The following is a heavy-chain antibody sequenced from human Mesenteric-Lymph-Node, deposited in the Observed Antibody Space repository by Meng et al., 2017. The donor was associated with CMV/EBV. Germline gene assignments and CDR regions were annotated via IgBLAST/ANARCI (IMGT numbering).Heavy chain of an antibody. D-gene: IGHD2-2*01. CDR2: RRFDGRE. Sequence: GESLKISCAASGFSFSSYDCGMHWVRQAPGKGLEWVAFRRFDGREFYPDSVKGRFTISRDTSKNTVYLQMNSLRAEDTAVSYCARGGIVLVPAGNPDYWGLGTLVTVSS. CDR1: GFSFSSYDCG. CDR3: ARGGIVLVPAGNPDY. V-gene: IGHV3-30*02. J-gene: IGHJ4*02.